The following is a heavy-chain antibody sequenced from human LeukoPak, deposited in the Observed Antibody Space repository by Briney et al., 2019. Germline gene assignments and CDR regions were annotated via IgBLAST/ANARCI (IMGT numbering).Heavy chain of an antibody. D-gene: IGHD2/OR15-2a*01. V-gene: IGHV3-23*01. CDR2: ISGSGGST. CDR3: AKGNCNSGCCCIDY. J-gene: IGHJ4*02. CDR1: GFTFSGYA. Sequence: GGSLRLSCAASGFTFSGYAMNWVRQAPEKGLEWVSTISGSGGSTYYADSVKGRFIISRDNSDNTLFLQMSSLRAEDTAVYYCAKGNCNSGCCCIDYWGQGTLVTVSS.